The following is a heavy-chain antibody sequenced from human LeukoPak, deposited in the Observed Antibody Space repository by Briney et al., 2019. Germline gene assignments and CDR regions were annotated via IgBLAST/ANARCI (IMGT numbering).Heavy chain of an antibody. V-gene: IGHV1-2*02. Sequence: GASVRVSCKASGYTFTGYYIHWVRQAPGQGLEWMGWINPTSGGTKYAQKFQGRVTMPRDTSIRTAYMELSRLRADDTAVFYCARGGSAWDNPFDYWGQGTLVTVSS. CDR2: INPTSGGT. J-gene: IGHJ4*02. CDR3: ARGGSAWDNPFDY. CDR1: GYTFTGYY. D-gene: IGHD6-19*01.